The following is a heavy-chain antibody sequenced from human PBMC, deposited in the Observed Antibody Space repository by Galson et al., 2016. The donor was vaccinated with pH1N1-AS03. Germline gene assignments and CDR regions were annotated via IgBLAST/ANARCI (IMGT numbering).Heavy chain of an antibody. CDR2: VKGVFRTT. CDR1: GLTFTSYA. D-gene: IGHD3-9*01. J-gene: IGHJ4*02. CDR3: ATAGNYFDIRRFDH. Sequence: SVKVSCKASGLTFTSYAISWVRPAPGQRLEWMGGVKGVFRTTNYTQKFQGRITITMDQSTGTAYREVSRRGAETPAVYYCATAGNYFDIRRFDHWGQGTPVTVFS. V-gene: IGHV1-69*05.